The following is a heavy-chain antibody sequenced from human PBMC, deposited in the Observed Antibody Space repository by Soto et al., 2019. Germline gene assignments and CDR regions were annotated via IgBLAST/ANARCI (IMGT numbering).Heavy chain of an antibody. CDR1: GYTFTSYD. V-gene: IGHV1-8*01. J-gene: IGHJ5*02. CDR3: ARGVAVRFLEWANWFDP. D-gene: IGHD3-3*01. CDR2: MNPNSGNT. Sequence: ASVKVSCKASGYTFTSYDINWVRQATGQGLEWMGWMNPNSGNTGYAQKFQGRVTMTRNTSISTAYMELNSLRSEDTAVYYCARGVAVRFLEWANWFDPWGQGTLVTVSS.